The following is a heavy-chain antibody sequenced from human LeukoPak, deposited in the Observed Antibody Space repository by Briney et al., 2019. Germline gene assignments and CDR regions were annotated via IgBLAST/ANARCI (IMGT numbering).Heavy chain of an antibody. CDR3: AKLGSGTDSFDY. V-gene: IGHV3-23*01. Sequence: GGSLRLSCAASGFTFSSYAMNWVRQAPGKGLEWVSTITGSGGGTYYADSVMGRFTVSRDNSKNTLYLQMHSLRAEDTAVYYCAKLGSGTDSFDYWGQGTLVTVSS. J-gene: IGHJ4*02. CDR2: ITGSGGGT. D-gene: IGHD1-1*01. CDR1: GFTFSSYA.